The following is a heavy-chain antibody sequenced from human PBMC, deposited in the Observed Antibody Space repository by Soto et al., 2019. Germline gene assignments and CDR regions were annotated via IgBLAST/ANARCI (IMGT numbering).Heavy chain of an antibody. D-gene: IGHD3-3*01. J-gene: IGHJ3*01. V-gene: IGHV1-18*01. CDR1: AFTSSG. CDR3: AREGLLGPFDGYDL. Sequence: QVQLVQSGGEVKKPGASVKVSCKTSAFTSSGISWVRRAPGQGLEWMGWISTHNGNTIYAPKFQGRVIMTRDTSTTTVYMELRSLRSDDTAVYICAREGLLGPFDGYDLWGQGTMVTVTS. CDR2: ISTHNGNT.